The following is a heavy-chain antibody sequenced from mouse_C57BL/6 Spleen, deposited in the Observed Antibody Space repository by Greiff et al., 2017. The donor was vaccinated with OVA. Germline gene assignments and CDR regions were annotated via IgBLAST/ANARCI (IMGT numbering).Heavy chain of an antibody. CDR1: GYTFTSYW. V-gene: IGHV1-50*01. Sequence: VQLQQPGAELVKPGASVKLSCKASGYTFTSYWMQWVKQRPGQGLEWIGEIDPSDSYTNYNQKFKGKATLTVDTSSSTAYMQLSSLTSEDSAVYYCARGSGYADYWGQGTTLTVSS. J-gene: IGHJ2*01. CDR2: IDPSDSYT. D-gene: IGHD3-2*02. CDR3: ARGSGYADY.